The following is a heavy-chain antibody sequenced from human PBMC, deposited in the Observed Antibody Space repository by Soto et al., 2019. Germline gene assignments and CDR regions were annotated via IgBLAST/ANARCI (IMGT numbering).Heavy chain of an antibody. Sequence: PGGSLRLSCEASGFNFSNYAMSWVRQAPGKGLEWVSAITYSGSSTYYVDSVKGRFTISRDNSKTTLYLQMNSLRAEDTALYYCANGGYTYVTDFDYWGQGILVTGLL. D-gene: IGHD5-18*01. V-gene: IGHV3-23*05. CDR1: GFNFSNYA. CDR3: ANGGYTYVTDFDY. CDR2: ITYSGSST. J-gene: IGHJ4*02.